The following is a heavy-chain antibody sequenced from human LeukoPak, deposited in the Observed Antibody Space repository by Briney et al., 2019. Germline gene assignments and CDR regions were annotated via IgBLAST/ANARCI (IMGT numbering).Heavy chain of an antibody. V-gene: IGHV3-23*01. J-gene: IGHJ3*02. CDR3: AKSLNYDSSGPDAFDI. CDR1: GFTFSTYS. Sequence: PGGSLRLSCASSGFTFSTYSMSWVRQAPGKGLEWVSAISGSGGSTYYADSVKGRFTISRDNSKNTLYLQMNSLRAEDTAVYYCAKSLNYDSSGPDAFDIWGQGTMVTVSS. CDR2: ISGSGGST. D-gene: IGHD3-22*01.